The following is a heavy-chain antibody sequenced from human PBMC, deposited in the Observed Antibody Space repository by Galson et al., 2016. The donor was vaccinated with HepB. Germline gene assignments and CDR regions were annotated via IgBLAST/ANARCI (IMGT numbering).Heavy chain of an antibody. CDR3: GQETSTVTPAVVY. Sequence: SLRLSCAASGFIFSSYAMNWVRQAPGKGLEWVAAISTVGTYTYYADSVKGRFTISRDNSKKTVYLQMNSLRAEDTAVYYCGQETSTVTPAVVYWGQGTLVTVSS. D-gene: IGHD4-17*01. J-gene: IGHJ4*01. CDR1: GFIFSSYA. CDR2: ISTVGTYT. V-gene: IGHV3-23*01.